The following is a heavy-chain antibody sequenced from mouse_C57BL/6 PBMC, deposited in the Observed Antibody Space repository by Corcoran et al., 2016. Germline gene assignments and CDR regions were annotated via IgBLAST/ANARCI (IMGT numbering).Heavy chain of an antibody. V-gene: IGHV9-3*01. CDR3: VRPIYDGYYEYFDV. D-gene: IGHD2-3*01. CDR1: GYTFTTYG. J-gene: IGHJ1*03. Sequence: QIQLVQSGPELKKPGETVKISCKASGYTFTTYGMSWVKQAPGKGLKWMGWINTYSGVPTYADDFKGRFAFSLETSASTAYLQINNLKNEDTATYFCVRPIYDGYYEYFDVWGTGTTVTVSS. CDR2: INTYSGVP.